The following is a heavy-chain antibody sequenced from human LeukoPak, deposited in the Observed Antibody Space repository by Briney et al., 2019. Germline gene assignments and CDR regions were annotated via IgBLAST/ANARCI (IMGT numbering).Heavy chain of an antibody. V-gene: IGHV3-23*01. CDR1: GFTFSSHA. CDR3: AKDHRAVAGTVGAFDI. CDR2: ISGSGGST. J-gene: IGHJ3*02. Sequence: GGSLRLSCAAPGFTFSSHAMSWGRQAPGKGVGGGSAISGSGGSTYYADSVKGRFTISRDNSKNTLYLQMNSLRAEDTAVYYCAKDHRAVAGTVGAFDIWGQGTMVTVSS. D-gene: IGHD6-19*01.